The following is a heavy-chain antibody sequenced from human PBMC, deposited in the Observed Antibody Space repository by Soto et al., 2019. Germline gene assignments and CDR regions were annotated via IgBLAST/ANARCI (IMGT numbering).Heavy chain of an antibody. V-gene: IGHV4-30-4*01. D-gene: IGHD2-21*02. CDR2: IHYTGSV. Sequence: QIQLQESGPGLVRPSQTLSLTCTVSGGSLNSEHYHWTWIRQAPGKGLEWIGYIHYTGSVRYNPSLQSRITMSVDKSKNLFSLNLSSVTAADTAVYFCVREDDGGDRDYYGLDVWGQGTMVTVSS. CDR3: VREDDGGDRDYYGLDV. CDR1: GGSLNSEHYH. J-gene: IGHJ6*02.